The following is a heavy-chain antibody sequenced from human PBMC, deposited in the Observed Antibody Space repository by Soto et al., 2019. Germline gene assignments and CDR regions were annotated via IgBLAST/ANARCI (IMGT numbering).Heavy chain of an antibody. CDR2: IYYSGST. CDR3: ARGANYYDSSGYYYRYFQH. V-gene: IGHV4-59*12. D-gene: IGHD3-22*01. Sequence: SETLSLTCTVSGGSISSYYWSWIRQPPGKGLEWIGYIYYSGSTNYNPSLKSRVTISVDTSKNQFSLKLSSVTAADTAVYYCARGANYYDSSGYYYRYFQHWGQGTLVTVSS. CDR1: GGSISSYY. J-gene: IGHJ1*01.